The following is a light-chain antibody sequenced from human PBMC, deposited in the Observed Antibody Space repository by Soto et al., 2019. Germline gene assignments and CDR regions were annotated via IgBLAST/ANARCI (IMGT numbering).Light chain of an antibody. Sequence: QSALTQPRSVSGSPGRSVTISCIGTSSDVGGYGFVSWYQQHPGKAPKLIIYDITKRTSDVPDRFSGSKSGNSASLTISGLQAEDEADYFCCSYAGSYNLGVFGGGTKLTVL. CDR2: DIT. J-gene: IGLJ3*02. CDR1: SSDVGGYGF. CDR3: CSYAGSYNLGV. V-gene: IGLV2-11*01.